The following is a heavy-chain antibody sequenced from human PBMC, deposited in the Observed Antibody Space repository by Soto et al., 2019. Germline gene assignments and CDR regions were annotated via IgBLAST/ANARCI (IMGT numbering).Heavy chain of an antibody. D-gene: IGHD4-17*01. J-gene: IGHJ4*02. Sequence: ASVKVSCKVSGYTLTELSMHWVRPAPGKGLEWMGGFDPEDGETIYAQKFQGRVIMTEDTSTDTAYMELSSLRSEDTAVYYCATPSGPYGDYFDYWGQGTLVTVSS. V-gene: IGHV1-24*01. CDR1: GYTLTELS. CDR3: ATPSGPYGDYFDY. CDR2: FDPEDGET.